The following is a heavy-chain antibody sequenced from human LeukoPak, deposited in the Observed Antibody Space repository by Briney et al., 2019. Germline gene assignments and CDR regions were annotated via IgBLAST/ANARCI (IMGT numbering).Heavy chain of an antibody. D-gene: IGHD6-13*01. CDR2: IRYDGSNK. J-gene: IGHJ4*02. Sequence: GGSLRLSCAASGFTFSSYGMHWVRQAPGKGLEWVAFIRYDGSNKYYADSVKGRFTISRDNAKNSLYLQMNSLRAEDTAVYYCARCGDSSSWSDIDYWGQGTLVTVSS. V-gene: IGHV3-33*08. CDR1: GFTFSSYG. CDR3: ARCGDSSSWSDIDY.